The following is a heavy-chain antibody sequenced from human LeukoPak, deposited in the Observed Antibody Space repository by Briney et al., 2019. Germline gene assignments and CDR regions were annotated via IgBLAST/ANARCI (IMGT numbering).Heavy chain of an antibody. J-gene: IGHJ3*02. CDR1: GYTFTSYG. D-gene: IGHD3-22*01. Sequence: GASVKVSCKASGYTFTSYGLSWVRQAPGQGLEWMGWISGYNGHTNYAQKLQGRVTMTTDTSTSTAYMELRSLRSDDTALYYCARDLHYYDSSGYSYYDTFDIWGQETMVTVSS. CDR2: ISGYNGHT. CDR3: ARDLHYYDSSGYSYYDTFDI. V-gene: IGHV1-18*01.